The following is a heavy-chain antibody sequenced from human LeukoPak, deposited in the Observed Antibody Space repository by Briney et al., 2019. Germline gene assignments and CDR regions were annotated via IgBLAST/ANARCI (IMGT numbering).Heavy chain of an antibody. D-gene: IGHD3-22*01. CDR1: GGTFSTFA. CDR3: ARVFRKDSSGYTDAFDI. Sequence: GASVKVSCKASGGTFSTFAISWVRQAPGQGLEWMGGIIPIFATANHAEKFQGRVTITADKSTSTAYMELSSLRSEDTAVYYCARVFRKDSSGYTDAFDIWGQGTMVTVSS. J-gene: IGHJ3*02. CDR2: IIPIFATA. V-gene: IGHV1-69*06.